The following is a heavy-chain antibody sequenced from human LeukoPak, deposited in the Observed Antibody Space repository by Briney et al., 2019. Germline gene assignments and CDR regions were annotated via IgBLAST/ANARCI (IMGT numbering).Heavy chain of an antibody. CDR3: AKSTIFGVVANYGNDAFDI. Sequence: SETLSLTFAVYGGSFSGYYWSWIRQPPGKGLEWIGEINHSGSTNYNPSLKSRVTISVDTSKNQFSLKLSSVTAADTAVYYCAKSTIFGVVANYGNDAFDIWGQGTMVTVSS. D-gene: IGHD3-3*01. CDR2: INHSGST. J-gene: IGHJ3*02. V-gene: IGHV4-34*01. CDR1: GGSFSGYY.